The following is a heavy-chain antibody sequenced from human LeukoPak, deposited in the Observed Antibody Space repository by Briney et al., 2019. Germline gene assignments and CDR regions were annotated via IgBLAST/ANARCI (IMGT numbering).Heavy chain of an antibody. CDR3: VKDQGFYCDSSVYY. Sequence: PGGSLRLSCAASGFTFSSYAMSWVRQAPGKGLEWVSAISGSGGSTYYGDSVKGRFTISRDNSKNTLYLQMNSLRAEDTAVYYCVKDQGFYCDSSVYYWGQGTLVTVSS. D-gene: IGHD3-22*01. CDR2: ISGSGGST. CDR1: GFTFSSYA. V-gene: IGHV3-23*01. J-gene: IGHJ4*02.